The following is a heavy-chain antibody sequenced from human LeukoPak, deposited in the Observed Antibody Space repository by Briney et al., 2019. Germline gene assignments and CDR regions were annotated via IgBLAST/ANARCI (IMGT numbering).Heavy chain of an antibody. J-gene: IGHJ4*02. CDR1: GGTFSSYA. D-gene: IGHD2-2*02. V-gene: IGHV1-2*02. CDR3: ARDVTDIVVVPAAIGEYRYYFDY. CDR2: INPNSGGT. Sequence: EASVKVSCKASGGTFSSYAISWVRQAPGQGLEWMGWINPNSGGTNYAQKFQGRVTMTRDTSISTAYMELSRLRSDDTAVYYCARDVTDIVVVPAAIGEYRYYFDYWGQGTLVTVSS.